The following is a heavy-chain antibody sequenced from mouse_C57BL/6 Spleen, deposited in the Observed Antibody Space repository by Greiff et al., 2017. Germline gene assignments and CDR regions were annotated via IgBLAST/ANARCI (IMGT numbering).Heavy chain of an antibody. D-gene: IGHD1-1*01. V-gene: IGHV1-72*01. CDR2: IAPNSGGT. CDR3: ARGVGSSSWFAD. CDR1: GYTFTSYW. Sequence: VKLQQPGAELVKPGASVKLSCKASGYTFTSYWMHWVKQRPGRGLEWIGRIAPNSGGTKYNEKFKSKATLTVDKPSSTAYMQLSSLTSEDSAVYDCARGVGSSSWFADWGQGTLVTVSA. J-gene: IGHJ3*01.